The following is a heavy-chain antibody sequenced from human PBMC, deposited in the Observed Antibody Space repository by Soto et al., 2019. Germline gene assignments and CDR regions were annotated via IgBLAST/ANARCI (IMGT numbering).Heavy chain of an antibody. J-gene: IGHJ4*02. D-gene: IGHD5-12*01. CDR3: ARVGRLRFFDY. CDR2: INAGNGNT. Sequence: GASVKVSCKASGYTFTNYAMHWVRQAPGQRLEWMGWINAGNGNTKYSQKFQGRVTITRDTSASTAYMELSSLRSEDTAVYYCARVGRLRFFDYWGQGTLVTVSS. V-gene: IGHV1-3*01. CDR1: GYTFTNYA.